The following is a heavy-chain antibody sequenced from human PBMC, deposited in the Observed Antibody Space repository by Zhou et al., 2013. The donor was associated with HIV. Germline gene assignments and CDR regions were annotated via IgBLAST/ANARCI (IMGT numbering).Heavy chain of an antibody. J-gene: IGHJ3*02. CDR3: ATDGFPSSGEKNHYDAFDI. CDR1: VGTFSSYA. CDR2: IIPIFGTA. D-gene: IGHD7-27*01. V-gene: IGHV1-69*12. Sequence: QVQLMQSGAEVKKPGSSVKVSCKGFVGTFSSYAISWVRQAPGQGLEWVGGIIPIFGTAKYAQRFQGRVSITADENANTVYMELSSLRSEDTAIYYCATDGFPSSGEKNHYDAFDIWGQGTLVTVSS.